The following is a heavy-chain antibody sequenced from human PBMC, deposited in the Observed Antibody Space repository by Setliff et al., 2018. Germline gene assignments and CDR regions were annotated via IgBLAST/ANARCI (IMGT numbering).Heavy chain of an antibody. CDR1: GYSFTNYW. CDR2: IYPGDSDT. J-gene: IGHJ5*02. D-gene: IGHD3-22*01. V-gene: IGHV5-51*01. Sequence: GESLKISCKGSGYSFTNYWIGWVRQMPGKGLEWMGIIYPGDSDTRYSPSFQGQVTISADKSISTAYLQWSSLKASDTAMYYCARSYYYDSSAANWFDPWGQGTLVTV. CDR3: ARSYYYDSSAANWFDP.